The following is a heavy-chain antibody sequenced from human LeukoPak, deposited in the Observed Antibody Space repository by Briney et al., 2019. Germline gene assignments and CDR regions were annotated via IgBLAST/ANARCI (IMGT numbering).Heavy chain of an antibody. CDR3: ARDYGDIPPDWYYDL. J-gene: IGHJ2*01. V-gene: IGHV4-30-2*02. CDR1: GGSISSGGYY. Sequence: SQTLSLTCTVSGGSISSGGYYWSWIRQPPGKGLEWIGYIYHSGSTYYNPSLKSRVTISVDRSKNQFSLKLRSVTAADTAVYYCARDYGDIPPDWYYDLWGRGTLVTASS. D-gene: IGHD4-17*01. CDR2: IYHSGST.